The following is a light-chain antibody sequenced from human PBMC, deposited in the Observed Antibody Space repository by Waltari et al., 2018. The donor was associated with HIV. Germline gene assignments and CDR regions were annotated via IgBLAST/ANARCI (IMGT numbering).Light chain of an antibody. CDR1: SRDLGTYTY. CDR2: EVN. CDR3: SSYAGNNNYV. V-gene: IGLV2-8*01. J-gene: IGLJ1*01. Sequence: QPALTQPPSASGSPGQSVTISCTGTSRDLGTYTYVSWYQQHPGRAPNLLIYEVNKRPSGVPDRFSGSKSTNTASLTVSGLQVADEADYYCSSYAGNNNYVFGTGTRVTVL.